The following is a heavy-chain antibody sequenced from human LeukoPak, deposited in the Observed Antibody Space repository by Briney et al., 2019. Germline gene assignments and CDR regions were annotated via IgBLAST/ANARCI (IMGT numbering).Heavy chain of an antibody. J-gene: IGHJ3*02. V-gene: IGHV5-51*01. CDR1: GYSFTSYW. D-gene: IGHD3-3*01. CDR2: IYPGDSDT. CDR3: ARCHGSGYYTSMLDSFDI. Sequence: GESLKISCKGSGYSFTSYWIGWVRQMPGKGLEWMGIIYPGDSDTRYSPSFQGQVTISADKSISTAYLQWSSLKASDTAMYYCARCHGSGYYTSMLDSFDIWGQGTMVTVSS.